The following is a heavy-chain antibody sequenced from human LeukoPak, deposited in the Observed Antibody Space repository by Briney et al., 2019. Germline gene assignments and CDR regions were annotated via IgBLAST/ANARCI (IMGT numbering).Heavy chain of an antibody. J-gene: IGHJ4*02. CDR3: ARRHRFGFLDS. D-gene: IGHD3-10*01. CDR2: IKGDGSKK. CDR1: GFTFSTYW. Sequence: PGESLRLSCAGSGFTFSTYWMYWVRQAPGKGLEWVANIKGDGSKKNYADSVKGRFTISRDNAKNSVYLQMNSLRAEDTAVYYCARRHRFGFLDSWGQGTLVTVSS. V-gene: IGHV3-7*04.